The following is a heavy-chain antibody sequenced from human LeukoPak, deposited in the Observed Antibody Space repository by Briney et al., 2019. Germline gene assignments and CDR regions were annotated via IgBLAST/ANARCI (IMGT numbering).Heavy chain of an antibody. CDR3: AKGASSSSPPTWSYGMDV. CDR1: GFSVSSNY. CDR2: IYSGGST. J-gene: IGHJ6*02. D-gene: IGHD6-6*01. V-gene: IGHV3-53*01. Sequence: GGPLRLSCAASGFSVSSNYMSRVRQAPGKGLEWVSVIYSGGSTYYADSVKGRFTISRHNSKNTLYLQMNSLRAEDTAVYYCAKGASSSSPPTWSYGMDVWGQGTTVTVSS.